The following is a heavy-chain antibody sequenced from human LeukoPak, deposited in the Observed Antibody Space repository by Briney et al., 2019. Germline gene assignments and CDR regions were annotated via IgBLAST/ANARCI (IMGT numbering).Heavy chain of an antibody. V-gene: IGHV3-11*06. CDR3: ARGPDARRGEGLDY. CDR1: GFTFSDYY. D-gene: IGHD1-14*01. J-gene: IGHJ4*02. Sequence: GGSLRRSCAASGFTFSDYYMSWIRQAPGKGLEWVSYISSSSSYTNYADSVKGRFTISRDNAKNSLYLQMNSLGAEDAAVYYCARGPDARRGEGLDYWGQGTLVTVSS. CDR2: ISSSSSYT.